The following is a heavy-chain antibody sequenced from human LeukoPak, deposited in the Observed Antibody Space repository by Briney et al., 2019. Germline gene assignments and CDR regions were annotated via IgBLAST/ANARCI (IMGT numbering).Heavy chain of an antibody. D-gene: IGHD2-15*01. CDR3: ARDIELSR. J-gene: IGHJ4*02. CDR2: ISASGGNS. Sequence: PGGSLRLSCAASGFTFNNAWMSWVRQASGRGLEWVSLISASGGNSYYADSVKGRFTVSRDSSKNTLHLQMNSLRAEDTAVYYCARDIELSRWGQGTLVTVSS. V-gene: IGHV3-23*01. CDR1: GFTFNNAW.